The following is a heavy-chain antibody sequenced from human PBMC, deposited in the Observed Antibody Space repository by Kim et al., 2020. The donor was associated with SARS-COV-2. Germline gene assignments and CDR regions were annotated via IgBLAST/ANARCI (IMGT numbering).Heavy chain of an antibody. CDR2: TDYSGVT. V-gene: IGHV4-34*01. CDR3: ARGNFGSTWYHFDY. Sequence: SETLSLTCAVYGGPFRGYYWSWIRQTPKGLEWIGETDYSGVTNYNPSLRSRVTISLDMSKSQFSLKLSSVTAADTAVYYCARGNFGSTWYHFDYWGQGTLVPVSS. J-gene: IGHJ4*02. D-gene: IGHD6-13*01. CDR1: GGPFRGYY.